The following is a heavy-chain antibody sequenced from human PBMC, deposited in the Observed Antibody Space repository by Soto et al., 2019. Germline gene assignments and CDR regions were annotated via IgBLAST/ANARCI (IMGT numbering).Heavy chain of an antibody. CDR2: ISGSGGST. J-gene: IGHJ4*02. CDR3: AKDLTYYYDSSGYEDY. V-gene: IGHV3-23*01. Sequence: SGGSLRLSCAASGFTFSSYAMSWVRQAPGKGLEWVSAISGSGGSTYYADSVKGRFTISRDNSKNTLYLQMNSLRAEDTAVYYCAKDLTYYYDSSGYEDYWGQGTLVTVSS. D-gene: IGHD3-22*01. CDR1: GFTFSSYA.